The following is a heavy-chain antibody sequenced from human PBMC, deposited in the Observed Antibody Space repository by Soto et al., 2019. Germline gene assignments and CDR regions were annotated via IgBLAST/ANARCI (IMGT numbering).Heavy chain of an antibody. D-gene: IGHD3-10*01. CDR1: GFTFSNYG. Sequence: GGSLRLSCAASGFTFSNYGMHWVRQAPGKGLEWVAVISDDGVSKYYADSVQGRFTISRDNSESVVLLQMNSLRPDDTALYFCARAYYFGSGTSYTLYYWGQGTQVTVS. CDR2: ISDDGVSK. CDR3: ARAYYFGSGTSYTLYY. V-gene: IGHV3-30*03. J-gene: IGHJ4*02.